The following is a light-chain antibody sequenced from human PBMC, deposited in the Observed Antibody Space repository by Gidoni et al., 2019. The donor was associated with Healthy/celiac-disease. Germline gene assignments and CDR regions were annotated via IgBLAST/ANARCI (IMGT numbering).Light chain of an antibody. V-gene: IGLV2-14*01. CDR1: SSDVRGYNY. J-gene: IGLJ2*01. CDR3: SSYTSSSTLV. CDR2: DVS. Sequence: QSVLTQPASVSGSPGPSITISCTGTSSDVRGYNYVSWYQQPPGKAPKLMIDDVSNRPSGVSNRFSGSKSGNTASLTISGLQAEDEADYYCSSYTSSSTLVFGGGTKLTVL.